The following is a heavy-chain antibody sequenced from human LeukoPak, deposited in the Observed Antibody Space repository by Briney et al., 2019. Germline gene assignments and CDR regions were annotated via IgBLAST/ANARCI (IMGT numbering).Heavy chain of an antibody. Sequence: SQTLSLTFAISGDNVSNKSAAWNWLRQSPSRGLEWLGRTYYRSKWSSGYAESVKSRLTISPDISKNQFSLQLRSVTPEDTAMYYCARSQTGGTFDYWGQGALVTVSS. CDR2: TYYRSKWSS. D-gene: IGHD1/OR15-1a*01. CDR1: GDNVSNKSAA. CDR3: ARSQTGGTFDY. V-gene: IGHV6-1*01. J-gene: IGHJ4*02.